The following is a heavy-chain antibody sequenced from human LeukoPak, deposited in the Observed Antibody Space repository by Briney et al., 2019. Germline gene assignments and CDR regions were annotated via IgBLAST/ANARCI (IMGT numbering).Heavy chain of an antibody. D-gene: IGHD3-3*01. CDR2: ISSSSSYI. J-gene: IGHJ6*03. Sequence: GGSLRLSCAASGFTVSSNYMSWVRQAPGKGLEWVSPISSSSSYIYYADSVKGRFTISRDNSKNTLYLQMGSLRAEDMAVYYCARASNYDFWSGYYGYPEYYYYMDVWGKGTTVTVSS. V-gene: IGHV3-21*01. CDR3: ARASNYDFWSGYYGYPEYYYYMDV. CDR1: GFTVSSNY.